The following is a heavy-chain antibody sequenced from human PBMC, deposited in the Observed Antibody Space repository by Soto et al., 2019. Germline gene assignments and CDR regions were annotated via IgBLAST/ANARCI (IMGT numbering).Heavy chain of an antibody. CDR3: TRDGRGGDDRANFDY. V-gene: IGHV3-49*04. CDR1: GFTFGDYA. D-gene: IGHD3-10*01. J-gene: IGHJ4*02. Sequence: GGSLILSCTASGFTFGDYAMSWVRQAPGKGLEWVGFIRSKAYGGTTEYAASVKGRFTISRDDSKSIAYLQMNSLKTEDTAVYYCTRDGRGGDDRANFDYWGKGNLVTVAS. CDR2: IRSKAYGGTT.